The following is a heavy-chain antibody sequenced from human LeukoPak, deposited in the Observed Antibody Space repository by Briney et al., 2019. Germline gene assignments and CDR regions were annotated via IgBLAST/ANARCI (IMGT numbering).Heavy chain of an antibody. V-gene: IGHV4-30-4*01. CDR3: ARTELLPNYYYYYGMDV. J-gene: IGHJ6*02. CDR2: IYYSGST. CDR1: GGSISSGDYY. Sequence: PSQTLSLTCTVSGGSISSGDYYWSWIRQPPGKGLEWIGYIYYSGSTYYNPSLKSRVTISVDTSKNQFSLKLSSVTAADTAVYYRARTELLPNYYYYYGMDVWGQGTTVTVSS. D-gene: IGHD2-15*01.